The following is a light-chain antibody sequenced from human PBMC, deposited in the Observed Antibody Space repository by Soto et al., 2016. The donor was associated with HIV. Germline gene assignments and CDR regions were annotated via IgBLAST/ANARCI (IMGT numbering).Light chain of an antibody. CDR1: NIGDKS. CDR2: DDN. CDR3: QVWDSRNDHRV. Sequence: YELTQPPSVSVTPGETARITCGGNNIGDKSVHWYQQKPGQAPVLVVYDDNDRPSGIPERFSGSNFGNTATLTISRVEAGDEADYHCQVWDSRNDHRVFGGGTKLTVL. J-gene: IGLJ3*02. V-gene: IGLV3-21*02.